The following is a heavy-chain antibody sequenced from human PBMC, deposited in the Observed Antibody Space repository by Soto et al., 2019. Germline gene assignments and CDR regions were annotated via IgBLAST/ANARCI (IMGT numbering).Heavy chain of an antibody. CDR3: AGGYCSGGSCWDYYMDV. CDR1: GYTFTSYA. J-gene: IGHJ6*03. CDR2: INAGNGNT. Sequence: GASVKVSCKASGYTFTSYAMHWVRQAPGQRLEWMGWINAGNGNTKYSQKFQGRVTITRDTSASTAYMELSSLRSEDTAVYYCAGGYCSGGSCWDYYMDVWGKGTTVTVSS. D-gene: IGHD2-15*01. V-gene: IGHV1-3*01.